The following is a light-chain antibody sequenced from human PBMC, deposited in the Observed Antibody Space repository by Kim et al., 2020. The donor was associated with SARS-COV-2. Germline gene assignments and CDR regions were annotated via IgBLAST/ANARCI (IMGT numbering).Light chain of an antibody. Sequence: SPGERATLSCRASQTVSANYLAWYQHKPGQAPRLLVYAASTRATGIPDRFSGSGSGTDFTLTISRLEPEDFALYYCQQYSGSPWTFGQGTKVDIK. V-gene: IGKV3-20*01. CDR1: QTVSANY. CDR3: QQYSGSPWT. J-gene: IGKJ1*01. CDR2: AAS.